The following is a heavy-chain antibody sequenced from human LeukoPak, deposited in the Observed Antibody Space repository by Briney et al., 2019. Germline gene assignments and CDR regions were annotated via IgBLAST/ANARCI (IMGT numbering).Heavy chain of an antibody. Sequence: ASVKVSCKASGCTFTGYYMHWVRQAPGQGLEWMGRINPNSGGTNYAQKFQGRVTMTRDTSISTAYMELSRLRSDDTAVYYCAREPATMVRGVLLGRFDPWGQGTLVTVSS. D-gene: IGHD3-10*01. CDR1: GCTFTGYY. CDR3: AREPATMVRGVLLGRFDP. J-gene: IGHJ5*02. V-gene: IGHV1-2*06. CDR2: INPNSGGT.